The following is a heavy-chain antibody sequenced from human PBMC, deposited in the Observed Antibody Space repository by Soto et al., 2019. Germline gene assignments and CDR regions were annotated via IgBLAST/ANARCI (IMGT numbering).Heavy chain of an antibody. CDR1: GFTFTSSA. V-gene: IGHV1-58*01. CDR3: ASGSAARYYYYYGMDV. Sequence: VKVSCKASGFTFTSSAVQWVRQARGQRLEWIGWIVVGSGNTNYAQKFQERVTITRDMSTSTAYMELSSLRSEDTAVYYCASGSAARYYYYYGMDVWGQGTTVTVSS. CDR2: IVVGSGNT. D-gene: IGHD6-6*01. J-gene: IGHJ6*02.